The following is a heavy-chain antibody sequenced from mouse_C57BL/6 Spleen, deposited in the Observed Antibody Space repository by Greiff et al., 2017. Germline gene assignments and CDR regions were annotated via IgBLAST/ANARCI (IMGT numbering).Heavy chain of an antibody. CDR2: INYDGSST. CDR1: GFTFSDYY. J-gene: IGHJ3*01. Sequence: EVQLVESEGGLVQPGSSMKLSCTASGFTFSDYYMAWVRQVPEKGLEWVANINYDGSSTYYLDSLKSRFIISRDNAKNILYLQMSSLKSEDTATYYCAREGGAYWGQGTLVTVSA. V-gene: IGHV5-16*01. CDR3: AREGGAY.